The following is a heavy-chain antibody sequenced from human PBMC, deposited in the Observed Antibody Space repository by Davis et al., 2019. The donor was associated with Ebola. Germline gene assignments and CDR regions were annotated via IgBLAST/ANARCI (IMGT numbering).Heavy chain of an antibody. Sequence: GESLKISCTASGFPFGSYAMGWVRQAPGRGLEWVSVISGEGATSFHAVSVKGRFTISRDNSKNTLYLQMNSLRAEDTAVYYCARRSSQALDWGQGTLVTVSS. CDR1: GFPFGSYA. CDR2: ISGEGATS. V-gene: IGHV3-23*01. D-gene: IGHD6-6*01. CDR3: ARRSSQALD. J-gene: IGHJ4*02.